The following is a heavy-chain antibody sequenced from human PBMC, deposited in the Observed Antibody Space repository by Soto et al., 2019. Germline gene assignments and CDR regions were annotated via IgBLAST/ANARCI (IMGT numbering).Heavy chain of an antibody. D-gene: IGHD2-15*01. CDR1: GYTFISYG. V-gene: IGHV1-18*01. CDR2: ISAYNGNT. Sequence: QVLLVQSGAEVKKPGASVKVSCKASGYTFISYGFSWVRQAPGQGLEWMGWISAYNGNTNYAQKLQGRVTMTTDTPTSTAYMELRSLRSDDTAVYYCARVELSCSGGSCFPEGYFQHWGQGTLVTVSS. J-gene: IGHJ1*01. CDR3: ARVELSCSGGSCFPEGYFQH.